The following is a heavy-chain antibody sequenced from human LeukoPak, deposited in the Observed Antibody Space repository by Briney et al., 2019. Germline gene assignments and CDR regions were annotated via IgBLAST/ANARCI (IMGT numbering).Heavy chain of an antibody. CDR2: IKSDGST. Sequence: GGSLRLSCAASGFTFSRYWMHWVRQAPGKGLVWVSRIKSDGSTNYADSVKGRFTVSRDNAKNTVSLQMNSLRAEDTGVYYCARAPAEIGGYYPEYFRHWGQGTLVTVSS. D-gene: IGHD3-22*01. J-gene: IGHJ1*01. CDR3: ARAPAEIGGYYPEYFRH. CDR1: GFTFSRYW. V-gene: IGHV3-74*01.